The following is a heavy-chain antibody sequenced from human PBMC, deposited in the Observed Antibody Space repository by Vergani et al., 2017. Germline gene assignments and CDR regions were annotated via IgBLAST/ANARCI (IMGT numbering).Heavy chain of an antibody. CDR1: GGSISSYY. J-gene: IGHJ3*02. Sequence: QVQLQESGPGLVKPSETLSLTCTVSGGSISSYYWSWIRQPPGKGLEWIGYIYYSGSTNYNPSLKSRVTISVDTSKNQFSLKLSSVTAADTAVYYCARDATTVTINAWRAFDIWGQGTMVTVSS. D-gene: IGHD4-17*01. CDR3: ARDATTVTINAWRAFDI. V-gene: IGHV4-59*01. CDR2: IYYSGST.